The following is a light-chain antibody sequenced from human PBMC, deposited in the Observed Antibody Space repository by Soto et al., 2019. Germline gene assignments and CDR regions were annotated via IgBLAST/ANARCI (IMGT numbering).Light chain of an antibody. J-gene: IGKJ1*01. CDR2: GAS. Sequence: EIVLTQSPGTLSLSPGDRATLSCRASQSVSSNFLDWYQQKPGQAPRLLIYGASIRGTGIPDRFSGSGSGTDFTLTIRRLEPEDCAMYFCQQYGSSPWTFGQGTKVEIK. CDR3: QQYGSSPWT. V-gene: IGKV3-20*01. CDR1: QSVSSNF.